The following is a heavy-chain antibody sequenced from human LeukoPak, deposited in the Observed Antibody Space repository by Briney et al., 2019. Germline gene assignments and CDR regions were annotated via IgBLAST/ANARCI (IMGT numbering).Heavy chain of an antibody. Sequence: ASVKVSCKASGYTFTGYYMHWVRQPPGQGLEWMGRINPNSGGTNYAQKFQGRVTMTRDTSISTAYMELSRLRSDDTAVYYCARAGGVTYYYGSGSRLGVYYFDYWGQGTLVTVSS. V-gene: IGHV1-2*06. CDR2: INPNSGGT. J-gene: IGHJ4*02. D-gene: IGHD3-10*01. CDR3: ARAGGVTYYYGSGSRLGVYYFDY. CDR1: GYTFTGYY.